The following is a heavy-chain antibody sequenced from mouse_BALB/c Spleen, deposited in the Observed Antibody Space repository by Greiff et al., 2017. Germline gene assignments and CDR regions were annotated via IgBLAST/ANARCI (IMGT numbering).Heavy chain of an antibody. CDR3: TRSNYRYDRFAY. V-gene: IGHV1S127*01. D-gene: IGHD2-14*01. J-gene: IGHJ3*01. CDR1: GYTFTSYW. Sequence: VQLQQPGAELVKPGASVKMSCKASGYTFTSYWMHWVKQRPGQGLEWIGVIDPSDSYTSYNQKFKGKATLTVDTSSSQTYMQLSSLTSEDAAVYYYTRSNYRYDRFAYWGQGTLVTVSA. CDR2: IDPSDSYT.